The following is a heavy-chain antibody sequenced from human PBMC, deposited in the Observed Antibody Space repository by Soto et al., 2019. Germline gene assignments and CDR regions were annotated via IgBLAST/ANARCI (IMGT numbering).Heavy chain of an antibody. CDR3: ARDRYWEYYLDY. CDR2: ISYDGSNK. Sequence: GGSLRLSCAASGFTFSSYAMHWVRQAPGKGLEWVAVISYDGSNKYYADSVKGRFTISRDNSKNTLYLQMNSLRAEDTAVYYCARDRYWEYYLDYWGQGTLVTVSS. D-gene: IGHD2-8*02. J-gene: IGHJ4*02. CDR1: GFTFSSYA. V-gene: IGHV3-30*04.